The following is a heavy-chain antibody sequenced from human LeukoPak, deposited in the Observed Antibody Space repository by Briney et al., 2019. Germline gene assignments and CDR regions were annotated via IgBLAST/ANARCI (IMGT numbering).Heavy chain of an antibody. CDR1: GYTFTSYG. V-gene: IGHV1-18*01. CDR2: ISAYNGNT. CDR3: ARAMVRGERDIVSNWFDP. Sequence: ASVKVSCKASGYTFTSYGISWVRQAPGQGLEWMGWISAYNGNTNYAQKLQGRVTMTTDTSTSTAYMELRSLRSDDTAVYYCARAMVRGERDIVSNWFDPWGQGTLVTVSS. D-gene: IGHD3-10*01. J-gene: IGHJ5*02.